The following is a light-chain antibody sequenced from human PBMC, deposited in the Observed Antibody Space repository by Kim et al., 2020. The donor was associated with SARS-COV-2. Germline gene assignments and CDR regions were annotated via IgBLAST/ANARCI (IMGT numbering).Light chain of an antibody. Sequence: VALGHTVRITCQGDILRGYYATWYQQKPGQAPILVIYGKNNRPSGIPDRFSGSSSGNTASLTITGTQAGDEADYYCNSRDSNDNVVFGGGTQLTVL. V-gene: IGLV3-19*01. CDR2: GKN. CDR3: NSRDSNDNVV. J-gene: IGLJ2*01. CDR1: ILRGYY.